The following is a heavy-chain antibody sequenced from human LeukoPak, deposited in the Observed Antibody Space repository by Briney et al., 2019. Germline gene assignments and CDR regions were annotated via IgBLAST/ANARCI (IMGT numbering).Heavy chain of an antibody. CDR2: IYPGDSDT. V-gene: IGHV5-51*01. J-gene: IGHJ4*02. CDR3: ARSIAAAGNSHFDY. CDR1: GYSFTSYW. Sequence: GESLEISCKGSGYSFTSYWNGWVRQMPGKGLEWMGIIYPGDSDTRYSPSFQGQVTISADKSISTAYLQWSSLKASDTAMYYCARSIAAAGNSHFDYWGEGTLVTVSS. D-gene: IGHD6-13*01.